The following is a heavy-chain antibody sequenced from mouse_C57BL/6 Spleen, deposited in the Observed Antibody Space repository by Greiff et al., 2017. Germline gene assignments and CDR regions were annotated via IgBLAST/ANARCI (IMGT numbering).Heavy chain of an antibody. V-gene: IGHV1-52*01. CDR2: IDPSDSET. CDR1: GYTFTSYW. J-gene: IGHJ4*01. CDR3: ARNYGNYYYAMDY. D-gene: IGHD2-1*01. Sequence: QVQLQQPGAELVRPGSSVKLSCKASGYTFTSYWMHWVKQRPIQGLEWIGNIDPSDSETHYNQKFRDKATLTVDKSSSTAYMQISSLTSEDSAVYYCARNYGNYYYAMDYWGQGTSVTVSS.